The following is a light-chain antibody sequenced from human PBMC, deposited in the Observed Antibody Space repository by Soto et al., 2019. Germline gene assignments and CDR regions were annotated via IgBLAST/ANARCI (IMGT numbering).Light chain of an antibody. J-gene: IGKJ4*02. Sequence: IQLTQSPSSLSASVGDRVTITCRPSQDISTYLAWYQQKQGKAPKLLIYAAYTLQSGLPSRISGRGSGKGFNQHHSSLQSEYFATYYCEQVKSYPRTFGGGTKVDIK. CDR2: AAY. CDR1: QDISTY. V-gene: IGKV1-9*01. CDR3: EQVKSYPRT.